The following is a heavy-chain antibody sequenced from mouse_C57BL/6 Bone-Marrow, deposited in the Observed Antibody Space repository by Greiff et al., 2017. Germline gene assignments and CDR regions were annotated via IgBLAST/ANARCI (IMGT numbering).Heavy chain of an antibody. Sequence: EVQVVEPGGDLVKPGGSLKLSCAASGFTFSSYGMSWVRQTPDKRLEWVATISSGGSYTYYPDSVKGRFTIARDNAKNTLYLQMSSLKSEDTAMYYSARQNLWVRPYAMDYWGQGTSVTVSS. CDR1: GFTFSSYG. CDR2: ISSGGSYT. CDR3: ARQNLWVRPYAMDY. D-gene: IGHD2-14*01. V-gene: IGHV5-6*01. J-gene: IGHJ4*01.